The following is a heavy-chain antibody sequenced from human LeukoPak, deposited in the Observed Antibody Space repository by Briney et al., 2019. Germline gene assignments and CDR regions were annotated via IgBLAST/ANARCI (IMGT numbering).Heavy chain of an antibody. D-gene: IGHD6-19*01. CDR3: ARATPSIAVAGTSSKDYYYYGMDV. CDR2: IWYDGSNK. Sequence: GGSLRLSCAASGFTFSSYGMHRVRQAPGKGLEWVAVIWYDGSNKYYADSVKGRFTISRDNSKNTLYLQMNSLRAEDTAVYYCARATPSIAVAGTSSKDYYYYGMDVWGQGTTVTVSS. J-gene: IGHJ6*02. V-gene: IGHV3-33*01. CDR1: GFTFSSYG.